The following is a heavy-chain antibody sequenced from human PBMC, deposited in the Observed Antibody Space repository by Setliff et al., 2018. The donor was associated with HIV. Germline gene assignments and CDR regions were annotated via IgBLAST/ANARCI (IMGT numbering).Heavy chain of an antibody. Sequence: PGGSLRLSCAASGFSFSAYSMNWVRQAPGKGLEWVSSISTAGSDRFYTDSVKGRFTISRDNAKKSLYLQMNSLRAEDTAVYYCARDFTDTVVGVVPFFDYWGQGTLGTVSS. V-gene: IGHV3-21*01. CDR1: GFSFSAYS. CDR2: ISTAGSDR. D-gene: IGHD3-3*01. CDR3: ARDFTDTVVGVVPFFDY. J-gene: IGHJ4*02.